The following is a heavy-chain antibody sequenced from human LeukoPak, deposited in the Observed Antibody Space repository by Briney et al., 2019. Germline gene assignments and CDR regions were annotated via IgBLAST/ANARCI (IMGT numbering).Heavy chain of an antibody. CDR2: INHSGST. D-gene: IGHD6-13*01. V-gene: IGHV4-34*01. Sequence: PSETLSLTCAVYGGSFSGYYWSWIRQPPGKGLEWIGEINHSGSTNYNPSLKSRVTISVDPSKNQFSLKLSSVTAAETAVYYCATNPGFSYTSSWDAFDIWGQGKMVTVSS. J-gene: IGHJ3*02. CDR1: GGSFSGYY. CDR3: ATNPGFSYTSSWDAFDI.